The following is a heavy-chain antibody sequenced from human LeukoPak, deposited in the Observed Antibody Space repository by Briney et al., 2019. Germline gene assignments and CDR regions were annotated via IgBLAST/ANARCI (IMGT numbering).Heavy chain of an antibody. D-gene: IGHD6-19*01. CDR3: AEDSSGYSSGSFDY. Sequence: GGSLRLSCAASGFTFSSYAMSWVRQAPGKGLEWVSAISGSGGSTYYADSVKGRFTISRDNSKNTLYLQMNSLRAEDTAVYYCAEDSSGYSSGSFDYWGQGTLVTVSS. CDR1: GFTFSSYA. V-gene: IGHV3-23*01. CDR2: ISGSGGST. J-gene: IGHJ4*02.